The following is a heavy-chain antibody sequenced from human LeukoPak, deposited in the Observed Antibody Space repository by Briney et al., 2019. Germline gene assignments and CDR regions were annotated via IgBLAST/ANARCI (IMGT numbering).Heavy chain of an antibody. CDR1: GYTFTGYY. D-gene: IGHD3-10*01. CDR3: ARELALRFGELSPDY. Sequence: ASVKVSCKASGYTFTGYYMHWVRQAPGQGLEWMGWINPNSGGTNYAQKLQGRVTMTTDTSTSTAYMELRSLRSDDTAVYYCARELALRFGELSPDYWGQGTLVTVSS. J-gene: IGHJ4*02. V-gene: IGHV1-2*02. CDR2: INPNSGGT.